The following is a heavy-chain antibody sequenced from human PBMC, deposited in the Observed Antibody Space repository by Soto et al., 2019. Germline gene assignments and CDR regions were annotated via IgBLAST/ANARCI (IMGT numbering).Heavy chain of an antibody. CDR2: IYSGGST. V-gene: IGHV3-66*01. J-gene: IGHJ6*02. Sequence: HPGGSLRLSCAASGFTVSSNYMSWVRQAPGKGLEWVSVIYSGGSTYYADSVKGRFTISRDNSKNTLYLQMNSLRAEDTAVYYCARDLYSGYDNGPRYYYGMDVWGQGTTVTVSS. CDR3: ARDLYSGYDNGPRYYYGMDV. D-gene: IGHD5-12*01. CDR1: GFTVSSNY.